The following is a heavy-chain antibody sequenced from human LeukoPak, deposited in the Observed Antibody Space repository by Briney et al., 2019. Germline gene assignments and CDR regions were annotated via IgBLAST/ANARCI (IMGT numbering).Heavy chain of an antibody. CDR2: IYHSGSGST. CDR1: GGSISSGGHS. D-gene: IGHD5-12*01. Sequence: SETLSLTCTVSGGSISSGGHSWSWIRQPPGKGLEWIGYIYHSGSGSTYYNPSLKSRVTISIDKSKNQFSLKLNSVTAADTAVYYCARGRYSGYGMGDYYYYYGMDVWGQGTTVTVSS. CDR3: ARGRYSGYGMGDYYYYYGMDV. V-gene: IGHV4-30-2*01. J-gene: IGHJ6*02.